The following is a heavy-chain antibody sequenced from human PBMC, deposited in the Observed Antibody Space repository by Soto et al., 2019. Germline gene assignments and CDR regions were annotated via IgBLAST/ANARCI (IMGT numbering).Heavy chain of an antibody. J-gene: IGHJ6*02. CDR3: TRDMPHRPPTYGSGSYYNGANPYYYYYGMDV. CDR2: IRSKAYGGTT. D-gene: IGHD3-10*01. Sequence: GGSLRLSCTASGFTFGDYAMSWFRQAPGKGLEWVGFIRSKAYGGTTEYAASVKGRFTISRDDSKSIAYLQMNSLKTEDTAVYYCTRDMPHRPPTYGSGSYYNGANPYYYYYGMDVWGQGTTVTVPS. CDR1: GFTFGDYA. V-gene: IGHV3-49*03.